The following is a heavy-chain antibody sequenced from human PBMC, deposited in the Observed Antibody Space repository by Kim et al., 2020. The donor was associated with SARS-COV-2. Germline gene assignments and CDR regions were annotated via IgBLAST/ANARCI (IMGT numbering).Heavy chain of an antibody. J-gene: IGHJ5*02. D-gene: IGHD2-21*02. V-gene: IGHV4-31*03. Sequence: SETLSLTCTVSGGSISSSGYYWSWIRQHTGKGLEWIGYINYSGSTYYNLSLKSRVTISIDTSKNQFSLKLSSVTAADTAVYYCARYCSNSDCGWFDPWG. CDR1: GGSISSSGYY. CDR2: INYSGST. CDR3: ARYCSNSDCGWFDP.